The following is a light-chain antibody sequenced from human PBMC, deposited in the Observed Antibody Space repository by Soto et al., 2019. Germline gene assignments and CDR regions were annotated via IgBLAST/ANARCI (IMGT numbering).Light chain of an antibody. CDR3: QQRSNWPVT. J-gene: IGKJ5*01. CDR2: DAS. CDR1: QSVSSY. Sequence: EIVLTQSPAPLFLSPGERTTLSCRASQSVSSYLAWYQQKPGQAPRLLIYDASNRATGIPARFSGSGSGTDFTLTISSLEPEDFAVYYCQQRSNWPVTFGQGTRLEI. V-gene: IGKV3-11*01.